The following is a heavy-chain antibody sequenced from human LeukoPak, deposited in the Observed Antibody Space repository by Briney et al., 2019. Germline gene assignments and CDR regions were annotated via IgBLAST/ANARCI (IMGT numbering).Heavy chain of an antibody. Sequence: SVKVSCKASGGTFISYAISWVRQAPGQGLEWMGRIIPIFGTANYAQKFQGRVTITTDESTSTAYMELSSLRSEDTAVYYCARSESYYDSSGYGAFDIWGQGTMVTVSS. CDR2: IIPIFGTA. CDR1: GGTFISYA. V-gene: IGHV1-69*05. D-gene: IGHD3-22*01. J-gene: IGHJ3*02. CDR3: ARSESYYDSSGYGAFDI.